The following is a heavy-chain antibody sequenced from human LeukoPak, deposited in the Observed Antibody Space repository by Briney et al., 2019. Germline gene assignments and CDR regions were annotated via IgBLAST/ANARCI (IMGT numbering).Heavy chain of an antibody. D-gene: IGHD3-10*01. V-gene: IGHV1-8*02. Sequence: GASVKVSCKASGGTFSSYAISWVRQAPGQGLEWMGWMNPNSGNTGYAQKFQGRVTMTRNTSISTAYMELSSLRSEDTAVYYCARGPFTMVRGVSDYWGQGTLVTVSS. CDR2: MNPNSGNT. CDR1: GGTFSSYA. CDR3: ARGPFTMVRGVSDY. J-gene: IGHJ4*02.